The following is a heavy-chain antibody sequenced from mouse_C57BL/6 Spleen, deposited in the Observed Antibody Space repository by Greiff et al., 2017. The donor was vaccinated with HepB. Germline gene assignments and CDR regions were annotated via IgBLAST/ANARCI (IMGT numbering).Heavy chain of an antibody. CDR3: AREAYYYGSSYFDY. CDR1: GYSFTSYY. Sequence: VQLQQSGPELVKPGASVKISCKASGYSFTSYYIHWVKQRPGQGLEWIGWIYPGSGNTKYNEKFKGKATLTADTSSSTSYMQLSSLTSEDSAVYYCAREAYYYGSSYFDYWGQGTTLTVSS. CDR2: IYPGSGNT. D-gene: IGHD1-1*01. V-gene: IGHV1-66*01. J-gene: IGHJ2*01.